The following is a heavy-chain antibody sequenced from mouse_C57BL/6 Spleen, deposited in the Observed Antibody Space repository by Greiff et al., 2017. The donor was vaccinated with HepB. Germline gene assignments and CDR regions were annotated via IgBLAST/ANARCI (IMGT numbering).Heavy chain of an antibody. CDR2: INPNNGGT. D-gene: IGHD1-1*01. J-gene: IGHJ3*01. CDR3: ARSVYYYGSSSFAY. V-gene: IGHV1-18*01. CDR1: GYTFTDYN. Sequence: EVKLQESGPELVKPGASVKIPCKASGYTFTDYNMDWVKQSHGKSLEWIGDINPNNGGTIYNQKFKGKATLTVDKSSSTAYMELRSLTSEDTAVYYCARSVYYYGSSSFAYWGQGTLVTVSA.